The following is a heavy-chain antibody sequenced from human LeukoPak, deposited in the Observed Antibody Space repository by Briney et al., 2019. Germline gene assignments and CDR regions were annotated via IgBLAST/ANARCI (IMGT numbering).Heavy chain of an antibody. J-gene: IGHJ5*02. Sequence: PGESLRLSCAASEFXFSNYAMNWVRQAPGKGLEWVSGISGGGGSTYYADSVKGRFTISRDNSKNTLYLQMDSLRAEDTALYYCAKGSGINHYHWIDPWGQGTLVTVSS. D-gene: IGHD1-14*01. CDR1: EFXFSNYA. CDR3: AKGSGINHYHWIDP. V-gene: IGHV3-23*01. CDR2: ISGGGGST.